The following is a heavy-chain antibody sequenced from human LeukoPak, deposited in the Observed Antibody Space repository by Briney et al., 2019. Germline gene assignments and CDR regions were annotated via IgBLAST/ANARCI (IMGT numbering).Heavy chain of an antibody. D-gene: IGHD3-9*01. CDR2: IRYDGSNK. J-gene: IGHJ4*02. V-gene: IGHV3-30*02. Sequence: GGSLRLSCAASGFTFSSYGMHWVRQAPGKGLEWVAFIRYDGSNKYYADSVKGRFTISRDNSTNTLYLQMNSLRAEDTAVYYCAKDRVLRYFDWLFDLDYWGQGTLVTVPS. CDR1: GFTFSSYG. CDR3: AKDRVLRYFDWLFDLDY.